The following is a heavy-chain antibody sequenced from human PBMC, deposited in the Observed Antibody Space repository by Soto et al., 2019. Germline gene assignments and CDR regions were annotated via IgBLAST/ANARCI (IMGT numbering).Heavy chain of an antibody. CDR1: GFTFSSYA. Sequence: EVQLLESGGGLVQPGGSLRLSCAASGFTFSSYAMSWVRQAPGKGLEWVSAISGSGGSTYYADSVKGRLTISRDNSKNTLYLQMNSLRAEDTPVYYCADSSRISRPLDYWGQGTLVTVSS. J-gene: IGHJ4*02. D-gene: IGHD6-6*01. CDR2: ISGSGGST. CDR3: ADSSRISRPLDY. V-gene: IGHV3-23*01.